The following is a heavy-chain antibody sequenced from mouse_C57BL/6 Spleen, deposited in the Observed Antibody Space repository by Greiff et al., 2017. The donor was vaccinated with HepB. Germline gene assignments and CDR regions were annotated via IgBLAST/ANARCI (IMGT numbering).Heavy chain of an antibody. CDR2: IYPGSGST. Sequence: VQLQQSGAELVKPGASVKMSCKASGYTFTSYWITWVKQRPGQGLEWIGDIYPGSGSTNYNEKFKSKATLTVDTSSSTAYMQLSSLTSEDSAVYYWASEGILLDYAMDYWGQGTSVTVSS. V-gene: IGHV1-55*01. D-gene: IGHD1-1*01. CDR3: ASEGILLDYAMDY. J-gene: IGHJ4*01. CDR1: GYTFTSYW.